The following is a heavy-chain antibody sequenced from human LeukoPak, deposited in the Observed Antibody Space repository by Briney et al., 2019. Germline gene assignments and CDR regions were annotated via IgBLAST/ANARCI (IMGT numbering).Heavy chain of an antibody. CDR2: IKSKTDGGTT. CDR3: TTDYSSSSQDY. J-gene: IGHJ4*02. Sequence: GGSLRLSCAASGFTFSSYSMNWVRQAPGKGLEWVGRIKSKTDGGTTDYAAPVKGRFTISRDDSKNTLYLQMNSLKTEDTAVYYCTTDYSSSSQDYWGQGTLVTVSS. D-gene: IGHD6-13*01. CDR1: GFTFSSYS. V-gene: IGHV3-15*01.